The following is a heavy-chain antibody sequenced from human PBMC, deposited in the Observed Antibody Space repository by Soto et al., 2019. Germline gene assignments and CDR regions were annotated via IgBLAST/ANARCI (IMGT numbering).Heavy chain of an antibody. Sequence: SVKVSCKASGFTFTSSAMQCVRQARGQRLEWIGWIVVGSGNTNYAQKFQERVTITRDMSTSTAYMELSSLRSEDTAVYYCAAEYSSATWSAFDIWGQGTMVTVSS. V-gene: IGHV1-58*02. CDR1: GFTFTSSA. CDR2: IVVGSGNT. CDR3: AAEYSSATWSAFDI. J-gene: IGHJ3*02. D-gene: IGHD6-19*01.